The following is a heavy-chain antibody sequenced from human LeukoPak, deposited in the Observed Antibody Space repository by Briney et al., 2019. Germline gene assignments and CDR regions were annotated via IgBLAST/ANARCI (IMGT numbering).Heavy chain of an antibody. V-gene: IGHV4-39*01. J-gene: IGHJ4*02. CDR3: ARQTYGSGSYYNLDC. Sequence: SETLSLTCTVSGGSINSGSYYWGWIRQPPGKGLEWIGTIYYSGSTYYNPSLKSRVTISVDTSKNQFSLKLGSVTAADTAVYYCARQTYGSGSYYNLDCWGQGTLVTVSS. D-gene: IGHD3-10*01. CDR1: GGSINSGSYY. CDR2: IYYSGST.